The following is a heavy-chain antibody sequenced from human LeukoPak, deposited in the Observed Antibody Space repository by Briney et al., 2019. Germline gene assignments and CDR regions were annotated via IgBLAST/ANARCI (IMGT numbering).Heavy chain of an antibody. V-gene: IGHV1-69*06. CDR1: GGTFSSYA. CDR3: ARDPPPYDSSTGGAFDI. Sequence: GASVKVSCKASGGTFSSYAISWVRQAPGQGLEWMGGIIPIFGTANYAQKFQGRVTITADKSTSTAYMELSSLRSEDTAVYYCARDPPPYDSSTGGAFDIWGQGTMVTVSS. CDR2: IIPIFGTA. J-gene: IGHJ3*02. D-gene: IGHD3-22*01.